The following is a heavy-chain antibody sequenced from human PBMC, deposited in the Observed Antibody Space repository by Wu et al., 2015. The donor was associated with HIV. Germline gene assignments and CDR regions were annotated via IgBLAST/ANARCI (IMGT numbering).Heavy chain of an antibody. CDR1: GGTFSSYA. J-gene: IGHJ5*02. CDR2: IIPIFGTA. CDR3: AKEQXWFGXRTGTDP. D-gene: IGHD3-10*01. V-gene: IGHV1-69*18. Sequence: QVQLVQSGAEVKKPGSSVKVSCKASGGTFSSYAISWVRQAPGQGLEWMGRIIPIFGTANYAQKFQGRSSRLPRTKNPRSTAYXEAEQPERSEDTAPVYYCAKEQXWFGXRTGTDPWGQREPWSPS.